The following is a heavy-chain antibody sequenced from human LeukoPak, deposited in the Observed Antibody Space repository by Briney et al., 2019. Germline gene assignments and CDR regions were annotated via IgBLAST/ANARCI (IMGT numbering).Heavy chain of an antibody. J-gene: IGHJ1*01. V-gene: IGHV4-59*08. D-gene: IGHD3-22*01. Sequence: PSETLSLTCTVSGGSISGYYWSWIRQPPGKGLEWIGYIYYSGSTNYNPSLKSRVTISVDTSKNQFSLKLSAVTAADTAVYYCARHANRGYDNSGYYNFRHWGQGTLVTVSS. CDR1: GGSISGYY. CDR2: IYYSGST. CDR3: ARHANRGYDNSGYYNFRH.